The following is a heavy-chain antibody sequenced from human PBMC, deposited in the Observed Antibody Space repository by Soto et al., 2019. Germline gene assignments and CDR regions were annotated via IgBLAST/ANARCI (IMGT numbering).Heavy chain of an antibody. Sequence: EVQLVESGGGLVKPGGSLRLSCAASGFTFSSYSMNWVRQAPGKGLEWVSSISSSSSTIYYADSVKGRFTISRDNAKNSLYLQMNSLRAEDTAVYYCARDYGDYSSDYFDYWGQGTLVTVSS. CDR3: ARDYGDYSSDYFDY. V-gene: IGHV3-21*01. CDR1: GFTFSSYS. D-gene: IGHD4-17*01. CDR2: ISSSSSTI. J-gene: IGHJ4*02.